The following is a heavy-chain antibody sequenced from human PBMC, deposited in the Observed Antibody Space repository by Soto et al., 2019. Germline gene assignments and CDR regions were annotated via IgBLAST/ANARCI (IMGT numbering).Heavy chain of an antibody. J-gene: IGHJ3*02. D-gene: IGHD5-18*01. V-gene: IGHV2-5*02. CDR1: GFSLSTSGVG. CDR3: AHTGGDTAMVIWGADAFDI. CDR2: IYWDDDK. Sequence: SGPTLVNPTQTLTLTCTFSGFSLSTSGVGVGWIRQPPGKALEWLALIYWDDDKRYSPSLKSRLTITKETSKNQGVLTMTNMDPVDTATYYCAHTGGDTAMVIWGADAFDIWGQGTMVTVSS.